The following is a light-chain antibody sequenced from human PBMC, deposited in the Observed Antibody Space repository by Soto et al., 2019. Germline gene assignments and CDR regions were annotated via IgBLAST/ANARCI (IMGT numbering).Light chain of an antibody. CDR1: SSDVGSYNL. V-gene: IGLV2-23*01. Sequence: QSALTQPASVSGSPGQSITISCTGTSSDVGSYNLVSWYQQHPGKAPKLMIYEGSKRPSGVSNRFSGSESGNTASLTISGLQAEDEADYYCCSYAGSYVFVTGTKLTVL. CDR2: EGS. CDR3: CSYAGSYV. J-gene: IGLJ1*01.